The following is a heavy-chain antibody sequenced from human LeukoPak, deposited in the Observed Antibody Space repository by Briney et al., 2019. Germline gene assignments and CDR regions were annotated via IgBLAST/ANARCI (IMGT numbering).Heavy chain of an antibody. CDR2: IYHIGTT. D-gene: IGHD6-13*01. CDR3: AREGTHSSTWYHWFDP. J-gene: IGHJ5*02. Sequence: SETLSLTCTVSGYSITSDYYWAWIRQPPGKGLEWIGSIYHIGTTYKNPSLKSRVSISVDASKKHFSLTMRSVTAADTAVYYCAREGTHSSTWYHWFDPWGQGTLVSVSS. CDR1: GYSITSDYY. V-gene: IGHV4-38-2*02.